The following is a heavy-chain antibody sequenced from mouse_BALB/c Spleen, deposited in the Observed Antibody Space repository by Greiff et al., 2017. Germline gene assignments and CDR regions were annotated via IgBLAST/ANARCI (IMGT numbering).Heavy chain of an antibody. J-gene: IGHJ2*01. CDR2: IWAGGST. D-gene: IGHD2-4*01. V-gene: IGHV2-9*02. Sequence: VKLVESGPGLVAPSQSLSITCTVSGFSLTSYGVHWVRQPPGKGLEWLGVIWAGGSTNYNSALMSRLSISKDNSKSQVFLKMNSLQTDDTAMYYCARGYDYALYYFDYWGQGTTLTVSS. CDR1: GFSLTSYG. CDR3: ARGYDYALYYFDY.